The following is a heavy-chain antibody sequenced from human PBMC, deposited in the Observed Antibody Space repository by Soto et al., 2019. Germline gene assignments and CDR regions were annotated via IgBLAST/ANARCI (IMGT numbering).Heavy chain of an antibody. CDR1: GGSISAYY. V-gene: IGHV4-4*08. CDR2: IHPGWGA. D-gene: IGHD2-15*01. Sequence: SETLSLTCTISGGSISAYYWGWIRQPPGKGLEWIGYIHPGWGANYNPSLKSRVTISVDTSKNQFSLKLSSVTAADTAVYYCARHLTYCSAGSCYSDFPYYGMDVWGQGTTVTVSS. CDR3: ARHLTYCSAGSCYSDFPYYGMDV. J-gene: IGHJ6*02.